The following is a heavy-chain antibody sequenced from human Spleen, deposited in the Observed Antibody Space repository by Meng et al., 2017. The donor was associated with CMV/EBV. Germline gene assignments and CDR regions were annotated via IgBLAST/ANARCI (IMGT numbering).Heavy chain of an antibody. CDR2: VDPEDGET. V-gene: IGHV1-69-2*01. CDR1: GYPFTDYY. CDR3: ATPQALTGTNPGSGDY. D-gene: IGHD1-7*01. Sequence: SGYPFTDYYMHWVQQAPGKGLEWMGLVDPEDGETIYAEKFQGRVTITADTSTDTAYMELSSLRSEDTAVYYCATPQALTGTNPGSGDYWGQGTLVTVSS. J-gene: IGHJ4*02.